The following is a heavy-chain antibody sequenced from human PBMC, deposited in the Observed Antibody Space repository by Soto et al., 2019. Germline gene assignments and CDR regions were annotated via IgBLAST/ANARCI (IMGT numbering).Heavy chain of an antibody. CDR1: GFTFSSFS. CDR3: ARAAPGPRSYYGLDV. V-gene: IGHV3-21*01. Sequence: EVQLVESGGGLVKPGGSLRVSCAASGFTFSSFSMNWVRQAPGKGLEWVASISSSSSYIYYADSVKGRFTIPRDNAKNSLYLRMNSLRAEDMAVYYCARAAPGPRSYYGLDVWGQGTTVTVSS. CDR2: ISSSSSYI. J-gene: IGHJ6*01.